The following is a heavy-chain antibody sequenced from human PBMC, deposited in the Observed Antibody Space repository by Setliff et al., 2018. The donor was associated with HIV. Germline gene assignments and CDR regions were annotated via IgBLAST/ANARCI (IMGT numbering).Heavy chain of an antibody. CDR3: ARGRKAVGDWFDP. V-gene: IGHV4-4*07. Sequence: PSETLSLTCTVSGGSINYYYWNWIRQPAGKGLEWLGRIHSNGNTNFNPSLKGRINMSVDMSKNQVSMKLTSVTAADTALYYCARGRKAVGDWFDPWGQGIQVTVSS. CDR1: GGSINYYY. J-gene: IGHJ5*02. D-gene: IGHD1-26*01. CDR2: IHSNGNT.